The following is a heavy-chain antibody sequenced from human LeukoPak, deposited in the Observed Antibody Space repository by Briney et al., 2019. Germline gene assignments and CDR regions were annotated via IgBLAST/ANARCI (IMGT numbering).Heavy chain of an antibody. J-gene: IGHJ4*02. Sequence: GGSLRLSCAASGFTFSSYNMNWVRQAPGKGLEWVSYITTSSDTIYYADSVKGRFTISRDNAKNSLYLQMNSLRAEDTAVYYCARREVGAHPFDYWGQGTQVTVSS. V-gene: IGHV3-48*01. CDR2: ITTSSDTI. D-gene: IGHD1-26*01. CDR1: GFTFSSYN. CDR3: ARREVGAHPFDY.